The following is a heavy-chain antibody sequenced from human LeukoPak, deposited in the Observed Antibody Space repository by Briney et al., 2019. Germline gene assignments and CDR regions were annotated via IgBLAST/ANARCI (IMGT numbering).Heavy chain of an antibody. D-gene: IGHD6-13*01. CDR1: GYTFTGYY. J-gene: IGHJ5*02. CDR2: INPNSGGT. Sequence: ASVKVSCKASGYTFTGYYMHWVRQAPGQGLEWMGWINPNSGGTNYAQKFQGRVTMTRDTSISTPYMELSRLRSDDTAVYYCARVLRGTAAGNNWYEPCGQGT. CDR3: ARVLRGTAAGNNWYEP. V-gene: IGHV1-2*02.